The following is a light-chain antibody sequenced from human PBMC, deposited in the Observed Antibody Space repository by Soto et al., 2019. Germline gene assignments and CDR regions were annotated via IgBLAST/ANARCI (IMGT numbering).Light chain of an antibody. Sequence: QSVLTQPPSVSGAPGQRVTISCTGSSSNIGAGYDVHWYQQLPGTAPKLLIYGTRDRPSGVPDRFSGSKSGTSASLAITGLQAEDEADYYCQSYDPTLNVVFGGGTKLTVL. CDR1: SSNIGAGYD. CDR2: GTR. CDR3: QSYDPTLNVV. J-gene: IGLJ2*01. V-gene: IGLV1-40*01.